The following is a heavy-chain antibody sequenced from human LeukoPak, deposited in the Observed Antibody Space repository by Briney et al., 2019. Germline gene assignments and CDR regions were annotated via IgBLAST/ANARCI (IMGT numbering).Heavy chain of an antibody. CDR2: IIGSSGDT. CDR1: GFRFSNFA. CDR3: AKGAYDYIEMGYFDD. D-gene: IGHD5-12*01. J-gene: IGHJ4*02. Sequence: GGSLRLSCAASGFRFSNFAMSWVRQAPGKGLEWVSLIIGSSGDTLYADSVKGRFSISRDISKNRLYLQMNSLRAEDTALYYCAKGAYDYIEMGYFDDWGQGTLVTVSS. V-gene: IGHV3-23*01.